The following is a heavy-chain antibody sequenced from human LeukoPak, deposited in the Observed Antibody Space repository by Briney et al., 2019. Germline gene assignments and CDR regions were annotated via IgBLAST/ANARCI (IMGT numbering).Heavy chain of an antibody. Sequence: GASVKVSCKASGGTFSSYAISWVRQAPGQGLEWMGGIIPIFGTANYAQKFQGRVTITADESTSTAYMELSSLRSEDTAVYYCAGARLYYDSSGYGYYYGMDVWGQGTTVTVSS. CDR1: GGTFSSYA. CDR2: IIPIFGTA. J-gene: IGHJ6*02. CDR3: AGARLYYDSSGYGYYYGMDV. V-gene: IGHV1-69*13. D-gene: IGHD3-22*01.